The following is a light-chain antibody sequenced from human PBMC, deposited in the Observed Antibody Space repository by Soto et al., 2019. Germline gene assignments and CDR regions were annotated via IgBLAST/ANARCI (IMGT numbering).Light chain of an antibody. Sequence: QSVLTQPPSASGSPGQSVTISCTGTTIDINYYNYVSWYQHHPGKAPKLIIYEVTKRPSGVPDRFSGSKSGNTASLTVSGLQAEDEAAYYCSSYAGSNSYVFGTGTKLTVL. CDR1: TIDINYYNY. J-gene: IGLJ1*01. CDR3: SSYAGSNSYV. V-gene: IGLV2-8*01. CDR2: EVT.